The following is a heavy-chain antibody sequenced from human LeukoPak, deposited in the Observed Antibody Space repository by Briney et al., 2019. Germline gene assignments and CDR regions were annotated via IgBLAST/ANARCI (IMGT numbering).Heavy chain of an antibody. J-gene: IGHJ4*02. D-gene: IGHD6-13*01. V-gene: IGHV4-34*01. CDR3: ARSSVAAAGTPDY. Sequence: SETLSLTCAVYGGSFSGYYWSWLRQAPGKGLQWIGEINHGGSTNYNPSLKSRVTMSVDTSKNQFSLKLSSVTAADTAVYYCARSSVAAAGTPDYWGQGTLVTVSS. CDR1: GGSFSGYY. CDR2: INHGGST.